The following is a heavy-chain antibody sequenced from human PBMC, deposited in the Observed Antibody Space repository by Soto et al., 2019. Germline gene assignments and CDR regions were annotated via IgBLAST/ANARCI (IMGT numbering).Heavy chain of an antibody. CDR3: ARRAVGATWYFQH. J-gene: IGHJ1*01. D-gene: IGHD1-26*01. V-gene: IGHV3-21*01. CDR2: ISSSSSYI. CDR1: GFTFSSYS. Sequence: EVQLVESGGGLVKPGGSLRLSCAASGFTFSSYSMNWVRQAPGKGLEWVSSISSSSSYIYYADSVKGRFTISRDNAKNSLYLQMNSLRAEDTAVYYCARRAVGATWYFQHCGQGTLVTVSS.